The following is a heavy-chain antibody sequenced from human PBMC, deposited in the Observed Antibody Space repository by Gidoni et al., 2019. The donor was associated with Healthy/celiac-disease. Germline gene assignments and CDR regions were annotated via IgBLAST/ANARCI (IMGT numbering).Heavy chain of an antibody. V-gene: IGHV1-58*01. Sequence: QMTLVQSGPEVKRPGTSVTVYYKASGITFTRSAVQWVRQARGQRLEWIGWFVVAICNTNDSQKFHERVTITRDMSTRTVYMELSSLRSEDTAVYFCAAIGYSSSWYRGPYFDYWGQGTLVTVSS. CDR2: FVVAICNT. CDR1: GITFTRSA. CDR3: AAIGYSSSWYRGPYFDY. D-gene: IGHD6-13*01. J-gene: IGHJ4*02.